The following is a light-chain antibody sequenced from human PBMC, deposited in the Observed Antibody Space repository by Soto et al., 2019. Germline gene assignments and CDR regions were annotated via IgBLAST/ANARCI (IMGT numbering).Light chain of an antibody. CDR2: DVI. Sequence: QSALTQPASVSGSPGQSITISCTGTSSDVGGYNYVSWYQHHPGKAPKLLIYDVIDRPSGVSNRFSGSKSGNTASLTISGLQAEDEADYYSCSYTISSTPNYAFGTGTKVPVL. CDR1: SSDVGGYNY. V-gene: IGLV2-14*03. CDR3: CSYTISSTPNYA. J-gene: IGLJ1*01.